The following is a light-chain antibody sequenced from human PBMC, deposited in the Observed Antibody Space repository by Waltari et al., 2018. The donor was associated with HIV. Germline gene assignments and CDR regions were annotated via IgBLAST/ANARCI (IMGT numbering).Light chain of an antibody. CDR3: VSYAGSNTVI. J-gene: IGLJ2*01. Sequence: QSALTQPPPASGSPGQSVTTSCTGTSRELGGYHYVPWYQQHPGKAPKLIIYEVTKRPSGLPNRFSGSKSGNTASLTVSGLQAEDEADYYCVSYAGSNTVIFGGGTKLTVL. CDR2: EVT. CDR1: SRELGGYHY. V-gene: IGLV2-8*01.